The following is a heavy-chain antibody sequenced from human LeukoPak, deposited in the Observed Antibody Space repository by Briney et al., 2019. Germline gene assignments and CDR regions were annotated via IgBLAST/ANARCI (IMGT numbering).Heavy chain of an antibody. CDR2: IYTSGST. J-gene: IGHJ5*02. D-gene: IGHD3-3*01. CDR3: ARAYDFWSGYYHLGWFDP. CDR1: GGSISSGSYY. V-gene: IGHV4-61*02. Sequence: SQTLSLTCTVSGGSISSGSYYWSWIRQPAGKGLEWIGRIYTSGSTNYNPSLKSRVTISVDTSKNQFSLKLSPVTAADTAVYYCARAYDFWSGYYHLGWFDPWGQGTLVTVSS.